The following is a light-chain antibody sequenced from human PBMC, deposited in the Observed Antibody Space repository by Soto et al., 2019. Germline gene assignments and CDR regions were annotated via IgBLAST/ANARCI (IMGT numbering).Light chain of an antibody. Sequence: EIVLTQSLATLSLSPGERATLSCGASQSVSNNYLAWYQQKPGLAPRAVIHEASTRATGVPDRFSGSGSGTDFTVTISGLEPEDFAVYYCQQYDISPLTFGGGTKVEI. V-gene: IGKV3D-20*01. CDR1: QSVSNNY. CDR3: QQYDISPLT. CDR2: EAS. J-gene: IGKJ4*01.